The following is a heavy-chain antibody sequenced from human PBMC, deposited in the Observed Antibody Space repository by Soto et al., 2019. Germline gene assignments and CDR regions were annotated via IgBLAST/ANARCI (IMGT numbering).Heavy chain of an antibody. CDR2: MSHDESNT. CDR1: GFSFRSYG. CDR3: AKDSVRYGSGRLPFYYALDV. J-gene: IGHJ6*02. Sequence: GGSLRLSCGGSGFSFRSYGMHWVRQAPGKGLEWVAVMSHDESNTYYAASVKGRFTVSRDNSKNTLFLQVNSLRPEDTALYYCAKDSVRYGSGRLPFYYALDVWGQGTTVTVSS. D-gene: IGHD3-10*01. V-gene: IGHV3-30*18.